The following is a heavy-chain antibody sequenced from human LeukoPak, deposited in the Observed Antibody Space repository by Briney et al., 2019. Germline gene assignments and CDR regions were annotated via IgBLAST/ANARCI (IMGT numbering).Heavy chain of an antibody. CDR1: GGSISNYY. V-gene: IGHV4-59*12. CDR3: AREGRYRYGYNEYHLYMDI. Sequence: SETLSLTCIVSGGSISNYYWSWIRQPPGKGLEWIGYIYYDGSTNYNPSLRGRVTISVDTPKNQFSLKLSSVTAAETAVYYCAREGRYRYGYNEYHLYMDIWGKGTTVTVSS. J-gene: IGHJ6*03. D-gene: IGHD5-18*01. CDR2: IYYDGST.